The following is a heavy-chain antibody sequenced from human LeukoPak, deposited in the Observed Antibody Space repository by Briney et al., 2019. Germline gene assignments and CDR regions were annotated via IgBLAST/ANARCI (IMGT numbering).Heavy chain of an antibody. D-gene: IGHD3-10*01. V-gene: IGHV3-33*01. J-gene: IGHJ4*02. Sequence: GGSLRLSCAASGFTFSSYGMHWVRQAPGKGLEWVAVVWYDGSNKYYADSVKGRFTISRDNSKNTLYLQMNSLRAEDTAVYYCARGSHPHPPCDYWGQGTLVTVSS. CDR3: ARGSHPHPPCDY. CDR2: VWYDGSNK. CDR1: GFTFSSYG.